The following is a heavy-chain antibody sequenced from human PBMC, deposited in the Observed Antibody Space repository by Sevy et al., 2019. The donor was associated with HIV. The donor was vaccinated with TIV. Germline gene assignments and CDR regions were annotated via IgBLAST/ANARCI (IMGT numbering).Heavy chain of an antibody. V-gene: IGHV3-30*02. CDR1: GLIFSHYG. CDR2: ISYDGSDT. CDR3: AKNTAAAGTGGFDY. Sequence: GGSLRLSCAASGLIFSHYGMHWVRQAPGKGLEWVAFISYDGSDTYYVDSVKGRFSISRDNSKNTVYLQINSLRTEDTALYYCAKNTAAAGTGGFDYWCQGTLVTVSS. D-gene: IGHD6-13*01. J-gene: IGHJ4*02.